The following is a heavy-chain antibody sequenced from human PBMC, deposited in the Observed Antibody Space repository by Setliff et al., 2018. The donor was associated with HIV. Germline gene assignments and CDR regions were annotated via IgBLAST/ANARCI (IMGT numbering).Heavy chain of an antibody. CDR3: ARDYGLGGGHSDAFDI. D-gene: IGHD3-16*01. Sequence: GGSLRLSCAASGFTFDDYAMHWVWQVPGKGLEWVSGITWNSADLGYADSGKGRFTVSRENSKSTLNLQMNSLRAEDTAVYYCARDYGLGGGHSDAFDIWGQGTMVTVSS. V-gene: IGHV3-9*01. CDR2: ITWNSADL. J-gene: IGHJ3*02. CDR1: GFTFDDYA.